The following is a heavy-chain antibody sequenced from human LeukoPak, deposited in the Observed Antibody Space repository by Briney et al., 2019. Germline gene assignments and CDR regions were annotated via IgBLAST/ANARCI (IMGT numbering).Heavy chain of an antibody. V-gene: IGHV3-53*01. CDR1: GFTVSSNY. D-gene: IGHD3-22*01. Sequence: PGGSLRLSCAASGFTVSSNYMNWVRQAPGKGLEWVSVIYSGGSTYYADSVKGRFTISRDNAKNSLYLQMNSLRAEDTAVYYCARVLHKRNYDSTTYYGYWGQGTLVTVSS. CDR3: ARVLHKRNYDSTTYYGY. J-gene: IGHJ4*02. CDR2: IYSGGST.